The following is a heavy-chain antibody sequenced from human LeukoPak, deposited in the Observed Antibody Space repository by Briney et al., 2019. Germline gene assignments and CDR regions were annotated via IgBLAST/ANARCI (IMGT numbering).Heavy chain of an antibody. CDR2: ISGSGGST. CDR1: GFTFSSYA. CDR3: AKDPTYYGDYEGY. V-gene: IGHV3-23*01. D-gene: IGHD4-17*01. J-gene: IGHJ4*02. Sequence: GSLRLACAASGFTFSSYAMGWVRQAPGKGLEWVSAISGSGGSTYYADSVKGRFTISRDNSKNTLYPQMNSLRAEDTAVYYCAKDPTYYGDYEGYWGQGTLVTVSS.